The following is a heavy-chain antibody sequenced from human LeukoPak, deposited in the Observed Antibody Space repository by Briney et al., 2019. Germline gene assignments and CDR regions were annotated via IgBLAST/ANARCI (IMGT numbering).Heavy chain of an antibody. J-gene: IGHJ5*02. CDR2: INPNSGGT. Sequence: ASVKVSCKASGYTFTGYYMHCVRQAPGQGLEWMGWINPNSGGTNYAQKFQGRVTMTRDTSISTAYMELSRLRSDDTAVYYCARYHRVAAAGTDWFDPWGQGTLVTVSS. V-gene: IGHV1-2*02. CDR1: GYTFTGYY. D-gene: IGHD6-13*01. CDR3: ARYHRVAAAGTDWFDP.